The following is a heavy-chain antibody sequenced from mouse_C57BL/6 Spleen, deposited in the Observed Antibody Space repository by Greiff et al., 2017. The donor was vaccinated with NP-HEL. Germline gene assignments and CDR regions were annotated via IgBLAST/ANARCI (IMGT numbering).Heavy chain of an antibody. CDR1: GFSFNTYA. J-gene: IGHJ3*01. D-gene: IGHD2-4*01. V-gene: IGHV10-1*01. Sequence: EVKLMESGGGLVQPKGSLKLSCAASGFSFNTYAMNWVRQAPGTGLEWVARIRSKSNNYATYYADSVKDRFTISRDDSESMLYLQMNNLKTEDTAMYYCVRHGPTYDYDWFAYWGQGTLVTVSA. CDR3: VRHGPTYDYDWFAY. CDR2: IRSKSNNYAT.